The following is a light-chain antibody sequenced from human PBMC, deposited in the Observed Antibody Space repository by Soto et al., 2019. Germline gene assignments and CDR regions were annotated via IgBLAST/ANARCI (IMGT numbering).Light chain of an antibody. J-gene: IGKJ1*01. Sequence: DIQMTQSPSTLSASVGERVTITCRASQSISSWLVWYQQKPGKAPKLLIYDASSLESGVPSRFSGSGSGTEFTLTISSLQPDDFATYYCQQYNSHWTFGQGTKVEIK. CDR3: QQYNSHWT. V-gene: IGKV1-5*01. CDR1: QSISSW. CDR2: DAS.